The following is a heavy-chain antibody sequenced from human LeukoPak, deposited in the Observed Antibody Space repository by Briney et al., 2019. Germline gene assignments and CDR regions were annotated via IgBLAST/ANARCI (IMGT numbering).Heavy chain of an antibody. CDR3: ARILWGLLGY. J-gene: IGHJ4*02. D-gene: IGHD2-21*01. Sequence: SGGSLRPSCAASGFTFSSYWMSWVRQAPGKGLEWVANINQDGGEKYYVDSVRGRFTISRDNAKKSLYLQMNSLRAEDRAVYYCARILWGLLGYWGQGTLVTVSS. CDR1: GFTFSSYW. CDR2: INQDGGEK. V-gene: IGHV3-7*03.